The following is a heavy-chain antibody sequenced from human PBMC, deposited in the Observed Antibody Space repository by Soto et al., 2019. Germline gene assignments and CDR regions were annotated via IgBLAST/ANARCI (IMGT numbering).Heavy chain of an antibody. CDR2: IIPIFGTA. V-gene: IGHV1-69*13. J-gene: IGHJ6*02. Sequence: SVKVSCKASGGTFCSYAISWVRQAPGQGLEWMGGIIPIFGTANYAQKFQGRVTITADESTSTAYMELSSLRSEDTAVYYCAMGIAVAVDYYYGMDVWGQGTTVTVSS. D-gene: IGHD6-19*01. CDR3: AMGIAVAVDYYYGMDV. CDR1: GGTFCSYA.